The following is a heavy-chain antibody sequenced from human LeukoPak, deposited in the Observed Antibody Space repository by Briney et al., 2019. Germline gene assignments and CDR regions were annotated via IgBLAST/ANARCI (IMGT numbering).Heavy chain of an antibody. Sequence: GGSLRLSCAASGFTFSSYGMHWVRQAPGKGLEWVAFIRYDGSNKYYADSVKGRFTISRDNSKNTLYLQMNSLRADDTAVYYCARTVGATWRWFDPWGQGTLVTVSS. J-gene: IGHJ5*02. D-gene: IGHD1-26*01. CDR2: IRYDGSNK. CDR3: ARTVGATWRWFDP. CDR1: GFTFSSYG. V-gene: IGHV3-30*02.